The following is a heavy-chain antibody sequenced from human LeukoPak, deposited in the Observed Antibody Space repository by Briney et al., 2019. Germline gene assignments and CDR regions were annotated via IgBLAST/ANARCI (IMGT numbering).Heavy chain of an antibody. J-gene: IGHJ2*01. CDR2: VYYRGST. V-gene: IGHV4-59*08. D-gene: IGHD6-13*01. CDR1: GGSISRYY. CDR3: ARHTRSRAAGPYWYFDL. Sequence: SETLSLTCSGSGGSISRYYWSGIRQPPGKGLEWIGYVYYRGSTKYNRCLKRRVTISVATSKTQSFLQLSSVPAADPAVYSCARHTRSRAAGPYWYFDLWGRGTLVTVSS.